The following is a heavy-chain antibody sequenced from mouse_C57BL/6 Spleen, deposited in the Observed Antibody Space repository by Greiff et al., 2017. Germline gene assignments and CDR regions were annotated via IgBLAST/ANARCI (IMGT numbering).Heavy chain of an antibody. J-gene: IGHJ4*01. CDR2: ISYDGSN. CDR1: GYSITSGYY. D-gene: IGHD2-2*01. CDR3: ASRGKKIRGYYGYEDYAMDY. V-gene: IGHV3-6*01. Sequence: DVQLQESGPGLVKPSQSLSLTCSVTGYSITSGYYWNWIRQFPGNKLEWMGYISYDGSNNYNPSLKNRISITRDTSKNQFFLKLNSVTTEDTATYYCASRGKKIRGYYGYEDYAMDYWGQGTSVTVSS.